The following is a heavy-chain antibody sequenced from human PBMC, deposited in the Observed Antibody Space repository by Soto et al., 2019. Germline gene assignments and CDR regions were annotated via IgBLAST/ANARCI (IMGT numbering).Heavy chain of an antibody. CDR1: GGTFSSYA. J-gene: IGHJ5*01. CDR2: IIPIFGTA. CDR3: ASRTSGYYYWFGY. D-gene: IGHD3-22*01. Sequence: SVKVSCKASGGTFSSYAISWVRQAPGQGLEWMGGIIPIFGTANYAQKFQGRVAITADESTSTAYMELSSLRSEDTAVYYCASRTSGYYYWFGYWGQGTLVTVSS. V-gene: IGHV1-69*13.